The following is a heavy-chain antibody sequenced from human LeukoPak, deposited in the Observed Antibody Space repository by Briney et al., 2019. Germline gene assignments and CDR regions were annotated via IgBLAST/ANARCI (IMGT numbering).Heavy chain of an antibody. J-gene: IGHJ6*03. CDR3: AKDRAARGRGNYFYMDV. CDR2: ITWDGGST. V-gene: IGHV3-43D*03. Sequence: GGSLRLSCAASGFTFDDYAMHWVRQASGKGLEWVSHITWDGGSTHYADSVEGRFTISRDNRENSLYLQMNSLRPEDTALYYCAKDRAARGRGNYFYMDVWGRGTTVTVSS. CDR1: GFTFDDYA. D-gene: IGHD2/OR15-2a*01.